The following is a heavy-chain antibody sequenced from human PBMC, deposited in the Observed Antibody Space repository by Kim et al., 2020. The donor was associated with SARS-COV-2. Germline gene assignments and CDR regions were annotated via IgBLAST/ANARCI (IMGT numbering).Heavy chain of an antibody. J-gene: IGHJ4*02. V-gene: IGHV1-18*01. CDR1: GYTFTSYG. CDR2: ISAYNGNT. D-gene: IGHD2-2*01. CDR3: ARSGVVVPAAHEREQWLPHY. Sequence: ASVKVSCKASGYTFTSYGISWVRQAPGQGLEWMGWISAYNGNTNYAQKLQGRVTMTTDTSTSTAYMELRSLRSDDTAVYYCARSGVVVPAAHEREQWLPHYWGQGTLVTVSS.